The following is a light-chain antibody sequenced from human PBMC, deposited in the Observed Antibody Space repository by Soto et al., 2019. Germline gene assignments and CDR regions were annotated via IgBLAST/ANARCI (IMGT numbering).Light chain of an antibody. CDR1: QSIHTS. J-gene: IGKJ1*01. CDR3: QQYQSDTWT. V-gene: IGKV3-11*01. Sequence: VLTQSPATLSLSPGERATLSCRASQSIHTSLAWYQQKSGKPPRLVIYDSTLRANGVPDRFGGSRSGTEFTLTINSLEPEDFATYYCQQYQSDTWTFGQGTKVEVK. CDR2: DST.